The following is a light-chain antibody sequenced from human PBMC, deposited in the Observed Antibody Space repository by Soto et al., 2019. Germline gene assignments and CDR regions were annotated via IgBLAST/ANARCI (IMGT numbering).Light chain of an antibody. Sequence: QAVVTQPPSASGTPGQRVTISCSGSSSNIGSNPVNWYQQLPGTAPKLLIYSNNHRPSGVPDRFSGSKSGTSASLAISGLQSEDEADYYCAAWDDSLNGQVFGTGTKVTVL. CDR3: AAWDDSLNGQV. V-gene: IGLV1-44*01. CDR1: SSNIGSNP. CDR2: SNN. J-gene: IGLJ1*01.